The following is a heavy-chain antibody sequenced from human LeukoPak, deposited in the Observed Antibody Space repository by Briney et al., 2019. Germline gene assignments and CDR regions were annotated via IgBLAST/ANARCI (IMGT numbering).Heavy chain of an antibody. CDR3: AIDSSGYYYEKVDY. CDR1: GFTFSSYS. Sequence: GGSLRLSCAASGFTFSSYSMNWVRQAPGKGLEWVSSISSSSSYIYYADSVKGRFTISRDNAKNSLYLQMNSLRAEDTAVYYCAIDSSGYYYEKVDYWGQGTLVTVSS. D-gene: IGHD3-22*01. CDR2: ISSSSSYI. J-gene: IGHJ4*02. V-gene: IGHV3-21*01.